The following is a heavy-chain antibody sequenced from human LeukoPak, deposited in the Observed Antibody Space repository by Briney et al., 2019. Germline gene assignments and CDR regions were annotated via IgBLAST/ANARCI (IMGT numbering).Heavy chain of an antibody. V-gene: IGHV3-21*01. Sequence: GGSLRLSCAASGFTFSSYWMSWVRQAPGKGLEWISTISSSSSYTNYADSVKGRFTISRDNAKNSLYLQMNSLRVEDTAVYYCARKGYSGSYNWFDPWGQGTLVTVSS. CDR1: GFTFSSYW. CDR3: ARKGYSGSYNWFDP. J-gene: IGHJ5*02. CDR2: ISSSSSYT. D-gene: IGHD1-26*01.